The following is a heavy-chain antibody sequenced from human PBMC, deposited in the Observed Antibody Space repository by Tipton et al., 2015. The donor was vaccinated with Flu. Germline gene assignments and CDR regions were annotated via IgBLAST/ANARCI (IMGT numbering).Heavy chain of an antibody. D-gene: IGHD4-23*01. CDR3: AGHGVRYGGNSGPFDY. CDR2: IYPSGTT. CDR1: SGSIRSTNYF. Sequence: TLSLTCTVSSGSIRSTNYFCAWIRQPPGKRLELIGSIYPSGTTYYNPSLKSRVTISVDTSKSQFSLKLNSVTAADTAVYYCAGHGVRYGGNSGPFDYWGQGTLVTVSS. V-gene: IGHV4-39*01. J-gene: IGHJ4*02.